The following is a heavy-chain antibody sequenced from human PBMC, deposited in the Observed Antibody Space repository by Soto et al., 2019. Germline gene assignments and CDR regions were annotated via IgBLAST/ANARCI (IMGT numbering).Heavy chain of an antibody. V-gene: IGHV4-39*01. CDR1: GASINNVSYY. Sequence: QLQLQESGPGLVKPSETLSLTCTVSGASINNVSYYRGWIRQSPGKGLEWIGSVYYSGSTYYNPSLESRVTISVDTSKNQFSLKVNSVTATDTAMYYCARHYGGNPNWFDPWGQGTLVTVSS. J-gene: IGHJ5*02. D-gene: IGHD4-17*01. CDR3: ARHYGGNPNWFDP. CDR2: VYYSGST.